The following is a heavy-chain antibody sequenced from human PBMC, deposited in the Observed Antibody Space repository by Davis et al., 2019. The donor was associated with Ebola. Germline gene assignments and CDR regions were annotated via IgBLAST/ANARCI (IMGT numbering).Heavy chain of an antibody. D-gene: IGHD3-10*01. V-gene: IGHV5-51*01. CDR2: IYPGDSDT. Sequence: GESLKISCKGSGYSFTSYWIGWVRQMPGKGLEWMGIIYPGDSDTRYSPSFQGQVTISADKSISTAYLQWSSLKASDTAMYYCARLGGSGSYYPFRGYYGMDVRGQGTTVTVSS. J-gene: IGHJ6*02. CDR3: ARLGGSGSYYPFRGYYGMDV. CDR1: GYSFTSYW.